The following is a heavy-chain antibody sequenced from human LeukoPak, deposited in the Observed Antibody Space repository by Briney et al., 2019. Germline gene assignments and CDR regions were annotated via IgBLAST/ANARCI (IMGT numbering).Heavy chain of an antibody. CDR1: GYTFTGYY. CDR3: ARDGSQAAAGTEWFDP. V-gene: IGHV1-2*02. J-gene: IGHJ5*02. Sequence: ASVKVSCKASGYTFTGYYMHWVRQAPGQGLEWMGWINPNSGGTNYAQKFQGRATMTRDTSISTAYMELSRLRSDDTAVYYCARDGSQAAAGTEWFDPWGQGTLVTVSS. CDR2: INPNSGGT. D-gene: IGHD6-13*01.